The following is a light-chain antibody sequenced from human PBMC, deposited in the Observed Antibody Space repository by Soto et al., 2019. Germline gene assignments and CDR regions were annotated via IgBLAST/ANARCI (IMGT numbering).Light chain of an antibody. J-gene: IGKJ3*01. Sequence: EIVLTQSPGTLSLSPGERATLSCRASQSIASSYFGWYQQKPGQAPRLLIYGASSRATGIPDRFSGSGSGTDFTLTITRLEPEDFAVYYCQHYGTSPRTFGPGTKVEIK. CDR2: GAS. CDR3: QHYGTSPRT. CDR1: QSIASSY. V-gene: IGKV3-20*01.